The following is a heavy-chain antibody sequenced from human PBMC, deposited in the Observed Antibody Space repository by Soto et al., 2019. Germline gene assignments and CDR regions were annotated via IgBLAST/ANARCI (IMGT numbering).Heavy chain of an antibody. D-gene: IGHD4-17*01. CDR2: INGDGTTT. V-gene: IGHV3-74*01. CDR1: GFTFSSYW. CDR3: VRDLSVTTKFDY. J-gene: IGHJ4*02. Sequence: EVQLVASGGGLVQPGGSLRLSCAASGFTFSSYWMHWVRQAPGKGLVWVSRINGDGTTTGYADFVKGRFSISRDSAKNTLYLQMNSLRAEDTAVYYCVRDLSVTTKFDYWGQGTLVTVSS.